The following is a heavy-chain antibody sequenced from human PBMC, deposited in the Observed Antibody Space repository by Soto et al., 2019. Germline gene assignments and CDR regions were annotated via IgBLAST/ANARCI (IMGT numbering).Heavy chain of an antibody. CDR2: INAGNGNT. J-gene: IGHJ4*02. V-gene: IGHV1-3*01. D-gene: IGHD3-22*01. Sequence: GASVKVSCKASGYTFTNYAIHWVRQAPGQRLECMGWINAGNGNTRFSQKFQGRVTFSRDTSAHTAYMELSSLRSEDTAVYYCVRVGGYSGSSGYNYWGQGTLGTVSS. CDR3: VRVGGYSGSSGYNY. CDR1: GYTFTNYA.